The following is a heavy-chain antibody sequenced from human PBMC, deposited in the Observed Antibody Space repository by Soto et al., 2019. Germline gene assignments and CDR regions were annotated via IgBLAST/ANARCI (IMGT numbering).Heavy chain of an antibody. V-gene: IGHV3-30*18. J-gene: IGHJ4*02. CDR2: ISHTGSTT. CDR3: VKEKTAYASSYYDS. CDR1: GFTFNNYC. D-gene: IGHD6-6*01. Sequence: GGSLRLSGAASGFTFNNYCIQWVRQAPCKGLEWVAVISHTGSTTYYTGSVKGRFTISRQNSKNTLELQMNSLRAEDTAVYFCVKEKTAYASSYYDSLGQLTLFAVCS.